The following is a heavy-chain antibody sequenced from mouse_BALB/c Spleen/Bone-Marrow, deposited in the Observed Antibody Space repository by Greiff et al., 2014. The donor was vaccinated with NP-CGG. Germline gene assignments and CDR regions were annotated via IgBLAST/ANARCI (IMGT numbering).Heavy chain of an antibody. V-gene: IGHV1S81*02. J-gene: IGHJ1*01. CDR1: GYTFTTYY. CDR2: VNPSNGGT. Sequence: QVQLKQSGAELVKPGALVKLSCKASGYTFTTYYMHWVKQRPGKGLEWIGEVNPSNGGTNYNQKFKSKATLTVDKSSKTAYMGLRSLTSEDSAVYYCARGDYGSSYRSFDVWGAGTTVTVSS. D-gene: IGHD1-1*01. CDR3: ARGDYGSSYRSFDV.